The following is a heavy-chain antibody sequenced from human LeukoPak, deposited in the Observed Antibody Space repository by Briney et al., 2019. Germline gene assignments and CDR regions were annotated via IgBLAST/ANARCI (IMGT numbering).Heavy chain of an antibody. CDR1: GFTFSSYS. V-gene: IGHV3-21*01. Sequence: GGSLRLSCAASGFTFSSYSMNWVRQAPGKGLEWVSSISSSSSYIYYADSVKGRFTISRDNAKNSLYLHMTSLRAEDTAVYYCVRNDGDNAFDIWGQGTMVIVSS. CDR3: VRNDGDNAFDI. CDR2: ISSSSSYI. D-gene: IGHD4-17*01. J-gene: IGHJ3*02.